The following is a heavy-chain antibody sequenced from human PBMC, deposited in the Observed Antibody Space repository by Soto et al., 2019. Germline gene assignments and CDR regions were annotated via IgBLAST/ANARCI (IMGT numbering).Heavy chain of an antibody. CDR1: GFTFSSYG. V-gene: IGHV3-30*18. CDR3: AKDFAPTVTNRDQYYYGMDV. D-gene: IGHD4-17*01. Sequence: QVQLVESGGGVVQPGRSLRLSCAASGFTFSSYGMHWVRQAPGEGLEWVAVISYDGRNKYYADSVKGRFTISRDNSEKTMHLQISSLRDEDTAVYYCAKDFAPTVTNRDQYYYGMDVWGLGTTVTVSS. J-gene: IGHJ6*02. CDR2: ISYDGRNK.